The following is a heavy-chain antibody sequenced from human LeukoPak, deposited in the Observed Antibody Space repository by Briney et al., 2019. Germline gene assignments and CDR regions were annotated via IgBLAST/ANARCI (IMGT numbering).Heavy chain of an antibody. D-gene: IGHD2-2*03. Sequence: GASVKVSCKASGYTFKNYDINWVRQATGQGLEWMGWMNPNFGATDYAQKFQGRVTMTRDTSISTAYMELSRLRSDDTAVYYCARVPRMGIVVVPAARPFDPWGQGTLVTVSS. V-gene: IGHV1-2*02. CDR2: MNPNFGAT. CDR1: GYTFKNYD. CDR3: ARVPRMGIVVVPAARPFDP. J-gene: IGHJ5*02.